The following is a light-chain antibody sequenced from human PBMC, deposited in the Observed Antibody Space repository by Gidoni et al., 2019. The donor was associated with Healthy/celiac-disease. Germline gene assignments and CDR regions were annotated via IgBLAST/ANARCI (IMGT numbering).Light chain of an antibody. Sequence: QSVLTQPPSVSGAPGERVTISCTGSSSNIGAGYDVHWYQQLPGTAPKLLIYGTSNRPSGVPDRFSGSKSGTSASLAITGLQAEDEADYYCQSYDTRNVVFGGGTKLTVL. J-gene: IGLJ2*01. V-gene: IGLV1-40*01. CDR2: GTS. CDR3: QSYDTRNVV. CDR1: SSNIGAGYD.